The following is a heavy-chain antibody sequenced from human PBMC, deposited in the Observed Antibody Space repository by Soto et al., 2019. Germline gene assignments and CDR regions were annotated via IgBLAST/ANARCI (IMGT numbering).Heavy chain of an antibody. Sequence: GESLKISFKGSGYSFTSYWICWVRQMPVKGLEWMGIIYPGDSDTRYSPSFQGQVTISADKSISTAYLQWSSLKASDTAMYYCARLGQLVNLYYYYYGMDVWGQGTTVTVSS. J-gene: IGHJ6*02. CDR1: GYSFTSYW. V-gene: IGHV5-51*01. CDR2: IYPGDSDT. CDR3: ARLGQLVNLYYYYYGMDV. D-gene: IGHD6-6*01.